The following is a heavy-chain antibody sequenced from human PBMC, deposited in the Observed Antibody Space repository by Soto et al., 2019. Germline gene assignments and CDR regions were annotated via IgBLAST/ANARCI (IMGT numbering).Heavy chain of an antibody. CDR2: INHSGST. CDR1: GGSFSGYY. CDR3: ARLLRPNRLYYYYGMDV. J-gene: IGHJ6*02. D-gene: IGHD3-22*01. Sequence: QVQLQQWGAGLLKPSETLSLTCAVYGGSFSGYYWSWIRQPPGKGLEWIGEINHSGSTNYNPSLKSRVTISVDTSKNQFSLQLSSVTAADTAVYYCARLLRPNRLYYYYGMDVWGQGTTVTVSS. V-gene: IGHV4-34*01.